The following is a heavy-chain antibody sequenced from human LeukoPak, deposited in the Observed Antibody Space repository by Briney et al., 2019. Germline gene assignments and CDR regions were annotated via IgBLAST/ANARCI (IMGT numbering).Heavy chain of an antibody. CDR1: GFTFDNYG. J-gene: IGHJ3*02. D-gene: IGHD3-22*01. Sequence: PGGSLRLSCAASGFTFDNYGMSWVRQAPGKGLEWVSGINWNGGSTGYADSVKGRFTISRDNAENSLYLQMNSLRAEDTALYYCARIDTYYYDSSGYYSAFDIWGQGTIVSVSS. CDR3: ARIDTYYYDSSGYYSAFDI. V-gene: IGHV3-20*04. CDR2: INWNGGST.